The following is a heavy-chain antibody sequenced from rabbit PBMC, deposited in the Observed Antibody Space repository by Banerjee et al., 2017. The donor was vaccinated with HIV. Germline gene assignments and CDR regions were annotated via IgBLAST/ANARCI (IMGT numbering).Heavy chain of an antibody. CDR3: ARGSSGYYIRFDL. CDR1: GFSFSSSYY. CDR2: IWTGVSGST. V-gene: IGHV1S43*01. D-gene: IGHD1-1*01. Sequence: EESGGGLVKPGASLTLTCTASGFSFSSSYYMCWVRQAPGKGLEWIACIWTGVSGSTWYASWVNGRFTISRSTSLNTVDLKMTSLTAADTATYFCARGSSGYYIRFDLWGQGTLVTVS. J-gene: IGHJ4*01.